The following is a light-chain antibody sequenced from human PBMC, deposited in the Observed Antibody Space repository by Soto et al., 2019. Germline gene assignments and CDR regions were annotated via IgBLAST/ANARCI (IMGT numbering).Light chain of an antibody. CDR2: QAS. V-gene: IGKV1-5*03. J-gene: IGKJ3*01. CDR1: QSVSNW. Sequence: DIQMTQFPSTLSASVGDRVTITCRASQSVSNWLAWYQQKPGKAPNLLIYQASNLETGVPSRFSGGGSGTEFTLTISSLEPADFATYYCQHYNGYPFTFGPGTKVDLK. CDR3: QHYNGYPFT.